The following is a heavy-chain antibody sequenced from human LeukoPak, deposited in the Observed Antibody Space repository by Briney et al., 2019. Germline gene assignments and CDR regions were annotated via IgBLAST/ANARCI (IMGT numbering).Heavy chain of an antibody. V-gene: IGHV4-4*08. D-gene: IGHD6-6*01. Sequence: TSETLSLTCTVSGGSISSYHWSWIRQPPGKGLEWIGYIYNSGATNYNPSLKSRVIISIDMSKKQFSLRLASVTAADTAVYYCARGYSSSSGRPDYWGQGALVTVSS. CDR3: ARGYSSSSGRPDY. CDR1: GGSISSYH. J-gene: IGHJ4*02. CDR2: IYNSGAT.